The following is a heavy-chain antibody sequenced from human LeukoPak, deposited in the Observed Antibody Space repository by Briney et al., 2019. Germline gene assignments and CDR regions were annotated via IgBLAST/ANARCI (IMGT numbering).Heavy chain of an antibody. J-gene: IGHJ4*02. CDR3: AREGGEKYSSSPFDY. CDR2: INWNGGST. V-gene: IGHV3-20*04. Sequence: GGSLRLSCAASGFTFDDYGMSWVRQAPGKGLEWVSGINWNGGSTGYADSVKGRFTISRDNAKNSLYLQMNSLRAEDTAVYYCAREGGEKYSSSPFDYWGQGTLVTVSS. CDR1: GFTFDDYG. D-gene: IGHD6-6*01.